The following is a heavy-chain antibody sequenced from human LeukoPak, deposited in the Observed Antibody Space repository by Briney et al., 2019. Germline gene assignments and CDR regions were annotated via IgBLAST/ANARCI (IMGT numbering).Heavy chain of an antibody. CDR1: EFTVSTNY. Sequence: GGSLRLSCAASEFTVSTNYMSWVRQAPGKGLEWVSVIYGGGNTYYADSVKGRFTISRDNSKNTVYLLMNSLRAEDTAVYYCARDPSSSWYQYFGLWGRGTLVTVSS. J-gene: IGHJ2*01. CDR3: ARDPSSSWYQYFGL. D-gene: IGHD6-13*01. V-gene: IGHV3-66*01. CDR2: IYGGGNT.